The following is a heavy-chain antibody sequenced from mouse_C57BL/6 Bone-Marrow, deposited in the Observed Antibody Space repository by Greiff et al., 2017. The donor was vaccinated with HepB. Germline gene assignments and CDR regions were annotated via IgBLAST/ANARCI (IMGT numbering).Heavy chain of an antibody. J-gene: IGHJ2*01. V-gene: IGHV1-64*01. Sequence: VQLQQSGAELVKPGASVKLSCKASGYTFTSYWMHWVKQRPGQGLEWIGMIHPNSGSTNYNEKFKSKATLTVDKSSSTAYMQPSSLTSEDSAVYYCARRSHYYGSSRYWGQGTTLTVSS. CDR1: GYTFTSYW. CDR2: IHPNSGST. D-gene: IGHD1-1*01. CDR3: ARRSHYYGSSRY.